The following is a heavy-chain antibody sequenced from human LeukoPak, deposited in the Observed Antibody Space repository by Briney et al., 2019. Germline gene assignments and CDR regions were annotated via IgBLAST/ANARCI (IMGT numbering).Heavy chain of an antibody. D-gene: IGHD1-26*01. Sequence: PGGSLRLSCAASGFTFSTSAISWVRQAPGEGLGWVSTITGGDGGTYYADSVKGRFTLSRDNSKHTVYLQMNSLRAEDTAVYYCARRLLVGTTVRPYFDYWGQGTLVTVSS. CDR2: ITGGDGGT. V-gene: IGHV3-23*01. CDR3: ARRLLVGTTVRPYFDY. J-gene: IGHJ4*02. CDR1: GFTFSTSA.